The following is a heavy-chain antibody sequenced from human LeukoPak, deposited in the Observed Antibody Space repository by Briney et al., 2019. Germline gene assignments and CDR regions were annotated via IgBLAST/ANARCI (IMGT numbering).Heavy chain of an antibody. J-gene: IGHJ4*02. CDR1: GFTFSSYA. CDR2: ISYDGSNK. V-gene: IGHV3-30*04. D-gene: IGHD6-19*01. Sequence: PGRSLRLSCAASGFTFSSYAMHWVRQAPGKGLEWVAAISYDGSNKYYADSVKGRFTISRDNSKNTLYLQMNSLRAEDTAVYYCARDVSSGQVNWGQGTLVTVSS. CDR3: ARDVSSGQVN.